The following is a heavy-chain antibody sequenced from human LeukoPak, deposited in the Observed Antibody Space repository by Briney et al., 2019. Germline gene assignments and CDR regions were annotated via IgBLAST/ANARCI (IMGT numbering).Heavy chain of an antibody. CDR1: GFTFHDHG. V-gene: IGHV3-20*04. D-gene: IGHD3-10*01. CDR3: ARERPYGSGSYPLYYFDY. J-gene: IGHJ4*02. CDR2: LNWNGDHT. Sequence: GGSLRLSCAASGFTFHDHGMSWVRQPPGKGLEWVSALNWNGDHTGYADSVKGRFTISRDNAKKSLYLQMNSLTAEDTAFYYCARERPYGSGSYPLYYFDYWGQGTLVTVSS.